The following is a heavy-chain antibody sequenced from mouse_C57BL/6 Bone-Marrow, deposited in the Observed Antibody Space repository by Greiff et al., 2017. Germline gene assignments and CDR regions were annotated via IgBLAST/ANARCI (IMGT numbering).Heavy chain of an antibody. D-gene: IGHD3-3*01. CDR2: INPSNGGT. CDR3: ARGDAAY. CDR1: GYTFTSYW. Sequence: VKLQQPGTELVKPGASGYTFTSYWMHWVKQRPGQGLEWIGNINPSNGGTNYNEKFKSKATLTVDKSSSTAYMQASSLTSEDAAVYYCARGDAAYWGQGTLVTVSA. J-gene: IGHJ3*01. V-gene: IGHV1-53*01.